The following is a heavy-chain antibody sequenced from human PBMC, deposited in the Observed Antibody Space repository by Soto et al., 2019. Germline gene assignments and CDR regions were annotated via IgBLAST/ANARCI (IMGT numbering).Heavy chain of an antibody. D-gene: IGHD3-10*01. Sequence: ASVKVSCKASGGTFSSYAISWVRQAPGQGLEWMGGIIPIFGTANYAQKFQGRVTITADKSTSTAYMELSSLRSEDTAVYYCARHGSGSYYLDYCGQGSLVTVSS. CDR2: IIPIFGTA. CDR3: ARHGSGSYYLDY. J-gene: IGHJ4*02. V-gene: IGHV1-69*06. CDR1: GGTFSSYA.